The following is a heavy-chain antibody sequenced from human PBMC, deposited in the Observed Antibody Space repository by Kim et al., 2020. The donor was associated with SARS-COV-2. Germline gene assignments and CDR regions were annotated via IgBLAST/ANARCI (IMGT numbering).Heavy chain of an antibody. J-gene: IGHJ6*02. V-gene: IGHV3-30*18. D-gene: IGHD3-9*01. CDR3: AKGGKYYDILTGYSPSGYYYGMDV. Sequence: GGSLRLSCAASGFTFSSYGMHWVRQAPGKGLEWVAVISYDGSNKYYADSVKGRFTISRDNSKNTLYLQMNSLRAEDTAVYYCAKGGKYYDILTGYSPSGYYYGMDVWGQGTTVTVSS. CDR1: GFTFSSYG. CDR2: ISYDGSNK.